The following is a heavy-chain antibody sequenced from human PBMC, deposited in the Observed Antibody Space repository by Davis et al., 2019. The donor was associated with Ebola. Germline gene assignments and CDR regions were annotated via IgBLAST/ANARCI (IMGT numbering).Heavy chain of an antibody. Sequence: GGSLRLSCAASGFTFSSFWMSWVRQAPGKGLEWVANINQDGSEKFYVDSVKGRFTISRDNAKNSLYLQMNSLRAEDTAVYYCAREAVAAAGYYFDYWGQGTLVTVSS. CDR2: INQDGSEK. D-gene: IGHD6-13*01. CDR1: GFTFSSFW. V-gene: IGHV3-7*01. CDR3: AREAVAAAGYYFDY. J-gene: IGHJ4*02.